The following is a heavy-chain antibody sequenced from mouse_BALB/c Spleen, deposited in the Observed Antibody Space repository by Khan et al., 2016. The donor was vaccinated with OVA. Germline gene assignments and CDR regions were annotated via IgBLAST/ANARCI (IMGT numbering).Heavy chain of an antibody. Sequence: QVQLKESGPGLVAPSQSLSITCTVSGFSLTSYGVHWVRQPPGKGLEWLVVIWSDGFTTYNSALKSRLSISKENSKSQISLKMNSLQNDDTAMYYCARGIYYFGSRYMDYWGQGTSVTVSS. V-gene: IGHV2-6*02. CDR3: ARGIYYFGSRYMDY. CDR2: IWSDGFT. CDR1: GFSLTSYG. D-gene: IGHD1-1*01. J-gene: IGHJ4*01.